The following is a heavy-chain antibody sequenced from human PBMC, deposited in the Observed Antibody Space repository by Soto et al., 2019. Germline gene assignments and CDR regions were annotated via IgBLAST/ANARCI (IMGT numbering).Heavy chain of an antibody. CDR2: IYSGNTGTT. Sequence: GGSLRLSCAASGFTVSSYYMSWARQAPGKGLEWVSVIYSGNTGTTYYAGSVKGRFTISRDISKNTVYLQMNSLRAEDTAVYYCARDGYSRPTEYWGQGTLVTGSS. D-gene: IGHD4-4*01. V-gene: IGHV3-66*01. CDR1: GFTVSSYY. J-gene: IGHJ4*02. CDR3: ARDGYSRPTEY.